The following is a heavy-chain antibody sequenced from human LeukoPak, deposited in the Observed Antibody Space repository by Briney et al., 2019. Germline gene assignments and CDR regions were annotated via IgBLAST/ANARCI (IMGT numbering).Heavy chain of an antibody. CDR1: GFTFSSYG. J-gene: IGHJ4*02. CDR2: ISYDGSNK. CDR3: ATRRSGSSLFDY. D-gene: IGHD1-26*01. V-gene: IGHV3-30*03. Sequence: GGSLRLSCAASGFTFSSYGMHWVRQAPGKGLEWVAVISYDGSNKYYADSVKGRFTISRDNSKNTLYLQMNSLRAEDTAVYYCATRRSGSSLFDYWGQGTLVTVSS.